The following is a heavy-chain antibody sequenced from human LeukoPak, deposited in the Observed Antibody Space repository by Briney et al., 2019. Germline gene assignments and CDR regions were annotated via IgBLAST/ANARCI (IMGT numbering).Heavy chain of an antibody. Sequence: SETLSLTRTVSGGSISTYYWSWIRQPAGKGLEWIGRIYTSGSTNYNPSLKSRVTMSLDTSKNQFSLKLSSVTAADTAVYYCASAPYSSSWYYFDYWGQGTLVTVSS. CDR1: GGSISTYY. V-gene: IGHV4-4*07. D-gene: IGHD6-13*01. J-gene: IGHJ4*02. CDR2: IYTSGST. CDR3: ASAPYSSSWYYFDY.